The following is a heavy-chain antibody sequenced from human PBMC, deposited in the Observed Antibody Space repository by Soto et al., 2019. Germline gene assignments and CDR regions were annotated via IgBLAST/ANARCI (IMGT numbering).Heavy chain of an antibody. Sequence: EVQLLESGGGLVQPGGSLRLSCAASGFTFSSYAMSWVRQAPGLGLEWVSGIIGSGTTTYYADSVKGRFTISRDNSKNTLFLQMNILRAEDTAVYYCAKGKGLTVSSTNYWGQGTLVTVSS. D-gene: IGHD2-2*01. CDR2: IIGSGTTT. J-gene: IGHJ4*02. V-gene: IGHV3-23*01. CDR3: AKGKGLTVSSTNY. CDR1: GFTFSSYA.